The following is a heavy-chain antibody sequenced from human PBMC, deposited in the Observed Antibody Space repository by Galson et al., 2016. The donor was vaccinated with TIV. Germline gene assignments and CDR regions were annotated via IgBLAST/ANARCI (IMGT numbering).Heavy chain of an antibody. D-gene: IGHD5-18*01. CDR2: INPNGDST. Sequence: SVKVSCKASGYSFTDYYLHWIRQAPGQGLEWMAIINPNGDSTNYAPKFEGRIAMTTDTSMSTAYMVFSGLRSEDTAKYYCARGQRGNTYVYNWFDPWGQGTLVTVSS. V-gene: IGHV1-46*01. CDR3: ARGQRGNTYVYNWFDP. J-gene: IGHJ5*02. CDR1: GYSFTDYY.